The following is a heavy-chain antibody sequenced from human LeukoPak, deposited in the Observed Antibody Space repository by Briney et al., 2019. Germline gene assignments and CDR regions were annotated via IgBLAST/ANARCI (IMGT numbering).Heavy chain of an antibody. CDR1: GGSISSSSYY. D-gene: IGHD6-19*01. CDR3: ARQQWLVKSYYFDY. J-gene: IGHJ4*02. Sequence: SETLSLTCTVSGGSISSSSYYWGWIRQPPGKGLEWIGSIYYSGSTYYNPSLKSRVTISVDTSKNQFSLKLSSVTAADTAVYYCARQQWLVKSYYFDYWGQGTLVTVPS. V-gene: IGHV4-39*01. CDR2: IYYSGST.